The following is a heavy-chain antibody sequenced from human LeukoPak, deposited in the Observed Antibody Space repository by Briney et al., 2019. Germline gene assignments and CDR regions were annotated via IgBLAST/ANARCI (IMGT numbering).Heavy chain of an antibody. D-gene: IGHD2-15*01. Sequence: GGSLRLSCAASGFTFSNYWMTWVRQAPGKGLEWVAVISYDGSNKYYADSVKGRFTISRDNSKNTLYLQMNSLRAEDTAVYYCARDPNCSGGSCYSSNFDYWGQGTLVTVSS. V-gene: IGHV3-30*03. CDR1: GFTFSNYW. J-gene: IGHJ4*02. CDR3: ARDPNCSGGSCYSSNFDY. CDR2: ISYDGSNK.